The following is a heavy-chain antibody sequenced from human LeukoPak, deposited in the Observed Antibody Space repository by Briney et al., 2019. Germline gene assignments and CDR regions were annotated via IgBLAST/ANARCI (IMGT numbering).Heavy chain of an antibody. D-gene: IGHD6-19*01. CDR3: AKGYRWLVQTDYFDY. V-gene: IGHV3-30*18. Sequence: GGSLRLSCAASGFTFSTYGMNWVRQAPGKGLEWVAVISYDGSNKDYADSVKGRFTISRDNSKNTLYLQMNSLRAEDTAVYCCAKGYRWLVQTDYFDYWGQGTLVTVSS. CDR1: GFTFSTYG. CDR2: ISYDGSNK. J-gene: IGHJ4*02.